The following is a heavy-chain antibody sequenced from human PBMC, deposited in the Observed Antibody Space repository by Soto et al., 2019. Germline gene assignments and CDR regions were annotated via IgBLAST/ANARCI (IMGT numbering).Heavy chain of an antibody. CDR2: IYYSGST. CDR1: GGSISSYY. CDR3: ARGGRYYGGFDY. J-gene: IGHJ4*02. V-gene: IGHV4-59*01. D-gene: IGHD3-10*01. Sequence: SETLSLTCTVSGGSISSYYWSWIRQPPGKGLEWIGYIYYSGSTNYNPSLKSRVTISVDTSKNQFSLKLSSVTAADTAVYYCARGGRYYGGFDYWGQGTLVTVSS.